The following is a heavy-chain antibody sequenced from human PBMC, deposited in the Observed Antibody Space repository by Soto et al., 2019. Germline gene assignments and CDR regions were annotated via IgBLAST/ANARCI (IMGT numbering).Heavy chain of an antibody. CDR2: IKEDGSEK. CDR1: EFAFSSYW. CDR3: ARGGQSGTGDY. D-gene: IGHD1-7*01. J-gene: IGHJ4*02. Sequence: EVQLVESGGDLVQPGGSLRLSCAASEFAFSSYWMSWVRQAPGKGLEWVANIKEDGSEKSYVDSVKGLFTISRDNAKNFLYLQMNGQRDEDTAVYYCARGGQSGTGDYWGQGTLVTVSS. V-gene: IGHV3-7*01.